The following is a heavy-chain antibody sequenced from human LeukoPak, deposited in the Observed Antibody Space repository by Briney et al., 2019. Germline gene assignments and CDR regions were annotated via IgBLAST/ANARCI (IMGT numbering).Heavy chain of an antibody. V-gene: IGHV5-51*01. CDR3: ARLGGENYYDSSGYYYAWLDH. CDR2: IYPGDSDT. D-gene: IGHD3-22*01. CDR1: GYSFATYW. Sequence: GESLKISCTGSGYSFATYWIGWVRQMPGKGLEWMALIYPGDSDTRYSPSFQGQVTISADKSISTAYLQWSSLKASDTAMYYCARLGGENYYDSSGYYYAWLDHWGQGTLVTVSS. J-gene: IGHJ5*02.